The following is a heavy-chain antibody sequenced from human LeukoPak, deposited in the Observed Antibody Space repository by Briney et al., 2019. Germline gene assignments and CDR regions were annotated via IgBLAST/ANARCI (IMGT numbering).Heavy chain of an antibody. CDR2: ISSSSSYI. D-gene: IGHD5-12*01. J-gene: IGHJ6*03. V-gene: IGHV3-21*01. Sequence: GGSLRLSCAASGFTFSSYSMNWVRQAPGKGLEWVSSISSSSSYIYYADSVKGRFTISRDNAKNSLYLQMNSLRAEDTAVYYCAREVSVATTRIYYYYYYMDVWGKGTTVTVSS. CDR3: AREVSVATTRIYYYYYYMDV. CDR1: GFTFSSYS.